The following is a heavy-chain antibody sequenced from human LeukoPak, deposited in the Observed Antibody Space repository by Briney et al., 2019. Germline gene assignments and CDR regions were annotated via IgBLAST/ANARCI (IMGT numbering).Heavy chain of an antibody. Sequence: SETLSLTCTVSGGSIGSFFWSWIRQPPGKALEWIGYIHYSGSTKYNPSLKSRVTISVDTSENQFSLTLNSVTAADTAVYYCARTKTNIAVVAGTSGKRVWFDPWGQGTLVTVSS. D-gene: IGHD2-2*01. CDR1: GGSIGSFF. V-gene: IGHV4-59*01. CDR2: IHYSGST. J-gene: IGHJ5*02. CDR3: ARTKTNIAVVAGTSGKRVWFDP.